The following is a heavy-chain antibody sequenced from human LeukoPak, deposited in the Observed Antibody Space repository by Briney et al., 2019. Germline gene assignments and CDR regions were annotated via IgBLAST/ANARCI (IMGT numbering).Heavy chain of an antibody. Sequence: GGSLRLSCAASGFTFSSYAMSWVRQAPGKGLEWVAFIRYDGSNKYYADSVKGRFTISRDNSKNTLYLQMNSLRAEDTAVYYCAKERYYYDSSGPDYWGQGTLVTVSS. V-gene: IGHV3-30*02. CDR2: IRYDGSNK. J-gene: IGHJ4*02. D-gene: IGHD3-22*01. CDR3: AKERYYYDSSGPDY. CDR1: GFTFSSYA.